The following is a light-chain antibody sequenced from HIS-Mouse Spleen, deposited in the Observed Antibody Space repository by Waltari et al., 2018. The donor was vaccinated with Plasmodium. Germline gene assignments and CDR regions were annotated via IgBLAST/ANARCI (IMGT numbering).Light chain of an antibody. CDR3: QQYYSFPQT. CDR2: AAS. Sequence: AIWMTQSPSLLSASTGDRVTISCRMSQGIRSYLAWYQPKPGKAPELLIYAASTLQSGVPSRFSGSGSGTDFTLSISCLQSEDFATYYCQQYYSFPQTFGQGTKVEIK. CDR1: QGIRSY. V-gene: IGKV1D-8*02. J-gene: IGKJ1*01.